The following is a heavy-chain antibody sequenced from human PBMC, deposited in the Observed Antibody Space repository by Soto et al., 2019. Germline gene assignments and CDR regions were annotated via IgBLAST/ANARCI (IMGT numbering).Heavy chain of an antibody. CDR3: ARETESGSHSALAEYFQH. CDR2: IYSGGST. D-gene: IGHD1-26*01. CDR1: GFTVSSNY. J-gene: IGHJ1*01. Sequence: GGSLRLSCAASGFTVSSNYMSWVRQAPGKGLEWVSVIYSGGSTYYADSVKGRFTISRDNSKNTLYLQMNSLRAEDTAVYYCARETESGSHSALAEYFQHWGQGTLVTGSS. V-gene: IGHV3-66*01.